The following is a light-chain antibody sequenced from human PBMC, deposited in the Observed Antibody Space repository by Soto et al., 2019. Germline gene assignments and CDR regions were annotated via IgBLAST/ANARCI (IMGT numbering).Light chain of an antibody. V-gene: IGKV1-5*03. CDR3: QQYNSFSRT. J-gene: IGKJ2*01. Sequence: DIQMTQSPSTLSASVGDRVTITCRASRCISTWLAWYQQKPGKAPKLLIYKASSLESGVPSRFSGSGSGTEFPLTISSLQPDDFATYYCQQYNSFSRTFGQGTKLEIK. CDR2: KAS. CDR1: RCISTW.